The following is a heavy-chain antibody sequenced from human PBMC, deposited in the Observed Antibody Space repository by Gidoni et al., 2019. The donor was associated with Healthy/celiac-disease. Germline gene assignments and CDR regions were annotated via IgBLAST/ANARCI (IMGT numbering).Heavy chain of an antibody. V-gene: IGHV3-33*01. D-gene: IGHD3-22*01. J-gene: IGHJ4*02. Sequence: QVQLVESGGGVVQPGRSLRLSCAASGFTFSSYGMHWVRQAPGKGLEWVAVIWYDGSNKYYADSVKGRFTISRDNSKNTLYLQMNSLRAEDTAVYYCARDRDYYDSSGYSRPPDYWGQGTLVTVSS. CDR1: GFTFSSYG. CDR2: IWYDGSNK. CDR3: ARDRDYYDSSGYSRPPDY.